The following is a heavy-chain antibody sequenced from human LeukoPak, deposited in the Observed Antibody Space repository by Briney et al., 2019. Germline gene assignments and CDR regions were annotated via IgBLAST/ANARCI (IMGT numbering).Heavy chain of an antibody. Sequence: GGSLRLSCAASGFTFYDYAMHWVRQAPGKGLEWVSGISWNSGSIGYADSVKGRFTISRDNAKNSLYLQMNSLRAEDMALYYCAKDRANYYDSSGFDYWGQGTLVTVSS. CDR2: ISWNSGSI. V-gene: IGHV3-9*03. J-gene: IGHJ4*02. D-gene: IGHD3-22*01. CDR1: GFTFYDYA. CDR3: AKDRANYYDSSGFDY.